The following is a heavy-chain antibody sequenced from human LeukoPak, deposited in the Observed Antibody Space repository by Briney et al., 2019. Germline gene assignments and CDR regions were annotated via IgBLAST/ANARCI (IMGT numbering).Heavy chain of an antibody. D-gene: IGHD5-18*01. J-gene: IGHJ4*02. CDR2: ISYDGSNK. CDR1: GFTFSSYG. V-gene: IGHV3-30*03. Sequence: GGSLRLSCAASGFTFSSYGMHWVRQAPGKGLEWVAVISYDGSNKYYADSVKGRFTISRDNSKNTLYLQMNSLRAEDTAVYYCARAVWYSYGYEDYWGQGTLVTVSS. CDR3: ARAVWYSYGYEDY.